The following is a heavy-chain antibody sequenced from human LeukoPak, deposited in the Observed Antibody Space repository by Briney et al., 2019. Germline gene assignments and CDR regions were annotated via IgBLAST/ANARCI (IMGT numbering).Heavy chain of an antibody. V-gene: IGHV4-38-2*02. Sequence: PSETLSLTCTVAGYSISSGYYWGWIRQPPGEGLEWIGSIYHSGSTYYNPSLKSRVTISVDTSKNQFSLKLSSVTAADTAVYYCARSGFIAAAGYYYYMDVWGKGTTVTVSS. CDR2: IYHSGST. CDR1: GYSISSGYY. D-gene: IGHD6-13*01. J-gene: IGHJ6*03. CDR3: ARSGFIAAAGYYYYMDV.